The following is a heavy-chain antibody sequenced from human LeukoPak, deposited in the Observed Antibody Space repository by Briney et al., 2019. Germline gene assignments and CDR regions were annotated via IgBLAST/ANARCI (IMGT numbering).Heavy chain of an antibody. CDR2: ISSSGSTI. J-gene: IGHJ6*03. CDR1: GFTFSSYE. D-gene: IGHD1-1*01. V-gene: IGHV3-48*03. Sequence: GGSLRLSCAASGFTFSSYEMNWVRQAPGKGLEWVSYISSSGSTIYYADSVKGRFTISRDNAKNSLYLQMNSLRAEDTAVYYCARDPRYNWNDVNYYYYYMDVWGKGTTVTISS. CDR3: ARDPRYNWNDVNYYYYYMDV.